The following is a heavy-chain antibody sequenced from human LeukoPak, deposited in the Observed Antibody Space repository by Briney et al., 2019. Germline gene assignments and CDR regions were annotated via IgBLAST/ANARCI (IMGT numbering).Heavy chain of an antibody. J-gene: IGHJ5*02. CDR3: ARIISGWYQNWFDP. CDR1: GGSISTYY. CDR2: IYYSGST. Sequence: PSETLSLTCTVSGGSISTYYWSWIRQPPGKGLEWIGYIYYSGSTNYNPSLKSRVTMSVDTSKNQFSLKLSSVTAADTAVYYCARIISGWYQNWFDPWGQGTLVTVSS. V-gene: IGHV4-59*12. D-gene: IGHD6-19*01.